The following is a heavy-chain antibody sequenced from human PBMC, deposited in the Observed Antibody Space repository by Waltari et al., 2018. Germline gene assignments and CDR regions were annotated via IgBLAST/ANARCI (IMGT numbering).Heavy chain of an antibody. D-gene: IGHD3-22*01. CDR2: IYYSGST. CDR1: RASISSTRYS. V-gene: IGHV4-39*07. Sequence: QLQLQESGPCLVKPSETLSLPCTVSRASISSTRYSSAWIRQPPGKGLEWIGSIYYSGSTYDNPTSKRRVTISVDTSKSQCSLKLSAVTGADTAVYYCARSFDSGYNCDYWGQGTLVTVSS. CDR3: ARSFDSGYNCDY. J-gene: IGHJ4*02.